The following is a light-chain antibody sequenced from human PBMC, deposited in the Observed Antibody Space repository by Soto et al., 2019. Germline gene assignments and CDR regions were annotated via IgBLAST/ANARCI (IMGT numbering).Light chain of an antibody. J-gene: IGKJ2*01. V-gene: IGKV3-15*01. CDR1: QSVSSK. CDR3: QQYNNWPHT. Sequence: EIVMTQSPATLSVSPGERATLSCRASQSVSSKLAWFQQKPGQAPRLLIYFASTRATDIPARFSGSGSGTEFTLNISSLQSEDFAVYYCQQYNNWPHTFGQGTKLEIK. CDR2: FAS.